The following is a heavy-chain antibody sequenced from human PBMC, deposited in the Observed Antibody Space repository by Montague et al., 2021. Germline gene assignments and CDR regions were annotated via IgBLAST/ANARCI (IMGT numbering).Heavy chain of an antibody. J-gene: IGHJ3*02. CDR3: ARDSPVVEPWVGEHKGAFDI. CDR2: VYKRGDT. D-gene: IGHD3-10*01. Sequence: SETLSLTCSVSGDSISSYECYWTWIRQPAGRGLEWTGRVYKRGDTNTNPSLRSRLTLSVDTSKNHFSLTLTSVTAADTAVYFCARDSPVVEPWVGEHKGAFDIWGQGTMVTVSS. CDR1: GDSISSYECY. V-gene: IGHV4-4*07.